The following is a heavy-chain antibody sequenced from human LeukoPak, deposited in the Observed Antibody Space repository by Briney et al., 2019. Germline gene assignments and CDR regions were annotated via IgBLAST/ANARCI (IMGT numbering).Heavy chain of an antibody. CDR3: ARRGYAPSDVVDV. Sequence: GASLKISCKGSGYGFTNYWICWLRQMPGKGLEWLGIIDPGDSTTKYSPSFDVQVLISVDKSISTTYLHWRSLKASDTAMYFCARRGYAPSDVVDVWGQGTMVTVS. J-gene: IGHJ3*01. CDR1: GYGFTNYW. V-gene: IGHV5-51*01. D-gene: IGHD3-16*01. CDR2: IDPGDSTT.